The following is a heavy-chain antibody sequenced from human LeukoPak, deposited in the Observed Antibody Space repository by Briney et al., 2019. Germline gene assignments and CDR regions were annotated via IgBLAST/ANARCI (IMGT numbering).Heavy chain of an antibody. CDR2: ISGSGGST. J-gene: IGHJ4*02. Sequence: HTGGSLRLSCAASGFTFSSYAMSWVRQAPGKGLEWVSAISGSGGSTYYADSVKGRFTISRDNSKNTLYLQMNSLRAEDTAVYYCAKDPSTHSYSSSWYLHGGGYFDYWGQGTLVTVSS. CDR1: GFTFSSYA. D-gene: IGHD6-13*01. CDR3: AKDPSTHSYSSSWYLHGGGYFDY. V-gene: IGHV3-23*01.